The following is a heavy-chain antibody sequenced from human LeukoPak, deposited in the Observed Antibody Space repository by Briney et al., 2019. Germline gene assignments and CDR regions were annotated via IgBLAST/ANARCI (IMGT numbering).Heavy chain of an antibody. CDR1: GFTFSSYE. Sequence: GGSLRLSCAASGFTFSSYEMNWVRQAPGKGLEGVSYISSSGSTIYYADSVKGRFTISRDNAKNSLYLQMNSLRAEDTAVYYCARVSRTYCYDSSGYYFDYWGQGTLVTVSS. CDR3: ARVSRTYCYDSSGYYFDY. V-gene: IGHV3-48*03. CDR2: ISSSGSTI. D-gene: IGHD3-22*01. J-gene: IGHJ4*02.